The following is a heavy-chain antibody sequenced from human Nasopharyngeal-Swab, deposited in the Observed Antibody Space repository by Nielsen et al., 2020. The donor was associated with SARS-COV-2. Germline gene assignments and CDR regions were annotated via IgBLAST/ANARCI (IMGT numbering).Heavy chain of an antibody. V-gene: IGHV7-4-1*02. CDR3: ARDRGDGYNSGLDY. Sequence: ASVKVSCKASGYTFKRNAMNWVRPAPGQGLEWMGWINTNTGNPTYAQGFTSRFVFSLYTSVSTAFLEISSLKAEDTAVYYCARDRGDGYNSGLDYWGQGTLVTVSS. CDR2: INTNTGNP. CDR1: GYTFKRNA. D-gene: IGHD5-24*01. J-gene: IGHJ4*02.